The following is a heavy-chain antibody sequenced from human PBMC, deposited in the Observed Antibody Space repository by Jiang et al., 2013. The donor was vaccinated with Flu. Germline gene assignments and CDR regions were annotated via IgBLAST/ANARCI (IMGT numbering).Heavy chain of an antibody. V-gene: IGHV1-69*01. J-gene: IGHJ3*02. D-gene: IGHD3-16*02. Sequence: QLVESGAEVKKPGSSVKVSCKASGGTFSSYAISWVRQAPGQGLEWMGGIIPIFGTANYAQKFQGRVTITADESTSTAYMELSSLRSEDTAVYYCARDQTLGELSLYHEGSDAFDIWGQGTMVTVSS. CDR2: IIPIFGTA. CDR3: ARDQTLGELSLYHEGSDAFDI. CDR1: GGTFSSYA.